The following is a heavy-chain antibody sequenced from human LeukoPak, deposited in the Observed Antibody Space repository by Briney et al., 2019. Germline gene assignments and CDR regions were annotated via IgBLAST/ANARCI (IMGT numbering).Heavy chain of an antibody. V-gene: IGHV1-18*01. J-gene: IGHJ4*02. CDR1: GYTFTSYG. CDR2: NSAYNDNT. D-gene: IGHD3-9*01. Sequence: ASVKVSCKASGYTFTSYGIIWVRQAPGRGLEWMGWNSAYNDNTNYAQKLQGRVTMTTDTSTSTAYMELRSLRSDDTAVYYCARGSRYFDWSTGYWGQGTLVTVSS. CDR3: ARGSRYFDWSTGY.